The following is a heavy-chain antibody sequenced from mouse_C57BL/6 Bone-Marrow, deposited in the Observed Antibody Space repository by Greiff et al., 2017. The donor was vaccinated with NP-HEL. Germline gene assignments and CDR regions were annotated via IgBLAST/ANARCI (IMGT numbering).Heavy chain of an antibody. CDR3: TRYPAYYSTYYAMDY. CDR1: GYTFTDYE. V-gene: IGHV1-15*01. CDR2: IDPETGGT. J-gene: IGHJ4*01. Sequence: QVQLQQSGAELVRPGASVTLSCKASGYTFTDYEMHWVKQTPVHGLEWIGAIDPETGGTAYNQKFKGKAILTADKSSSTAYMELRSLTSEDSAVYYCTRYPAYYSTYYAMDYWGQGTSVTVSS. D-gene: IGHD2-5*01.